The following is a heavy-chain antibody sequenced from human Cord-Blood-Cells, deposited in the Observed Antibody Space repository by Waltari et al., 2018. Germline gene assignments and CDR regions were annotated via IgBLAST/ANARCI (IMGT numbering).Heavy chain of an antibody. J-gene: IGHJ4*02. Sequence: QVQLVQSGAAVKKPGSSVKVSCTSSVGTFSSYAICCVRHAPGQGLEWMGGSIPIFGTANYAQKFQGRVTITADESTSTAYMELSSLRSEDTAVYYCARDRVPGIAARPFDYWGQGTLVTVSS. CDR3: ARDRVPGIAARPFDY. CDR1: VGTFSSYA. CDR2: SIPIFGTA. V-gene: IGHV1-69*01. D-gene: IGHD6-6*01.